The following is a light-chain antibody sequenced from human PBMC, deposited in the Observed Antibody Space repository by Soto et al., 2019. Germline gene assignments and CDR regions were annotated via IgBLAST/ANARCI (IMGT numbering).Light chain of an antibody. CDR2: DVS. J-gene: IGLJ3*02. V-gene: IGLV2-23*02. Sequence: QSVLTQTASVSGSPGQSITISCTGASSDVGSYNFVSWYQQHPGKAPKLMIYDVSKRPSGVSNRFSGSKSGNTASLTISGLQAEDEADYYCCSYAGTSTWVFGGGTKLTVL. CDR1: SSDVGSYNF. CDR3: CSYAGTSTWV.